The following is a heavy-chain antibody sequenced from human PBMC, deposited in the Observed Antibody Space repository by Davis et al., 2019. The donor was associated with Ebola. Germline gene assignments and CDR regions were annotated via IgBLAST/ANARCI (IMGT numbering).Heavy chain of an antibody. Sequence: GGSLRLSCTASGFTFGDYAMNWVRQAPGKGLEWVSAISGSGGSTYYADSVKGRFTISRDNSKNTLYLQMNSLRAEDTAVYYCARSGYSSRWYPTNVVYYYYGMDVWGQGTTVTVSS. V-gene: IGHV3-23*01. CDR1: GFTFGDYA. J-gene: IGHJ6*02. D-gene: IGHD6-13*01. CDR3: ARSGYSSRWYPTNVVYYYYGMDV. CDR2: ISGSGGST.